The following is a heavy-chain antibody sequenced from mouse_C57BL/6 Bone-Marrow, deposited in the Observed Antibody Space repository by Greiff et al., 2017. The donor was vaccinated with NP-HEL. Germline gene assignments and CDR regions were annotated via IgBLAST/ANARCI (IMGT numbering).Heavy chain of an antibody. CDR2: IDPENGDT. V-gene: IGHV14-4*01. Sequence: DVKLQESGAELVRPGASVKLSCTASGFNIKDDYMHWVKQRPEQGLEWIGWIDPENGDTEYASKFQGKATITADTSSNTAYLQLSSLTSEDTAVYYCTRIWPIYDGSSYWGQGTLVTVSA. CDR1: GFNIKDDY. CDR3: TRIWPIYDGSSY. D-gene: IGHD2-3*01. J-gene: IGHJ3*01.